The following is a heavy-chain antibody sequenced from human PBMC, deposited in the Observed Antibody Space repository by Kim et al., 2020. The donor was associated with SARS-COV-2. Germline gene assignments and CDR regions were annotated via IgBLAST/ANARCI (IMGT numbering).Heavy chain of an antibody. Sequence: SETLSLTCTVSGGSISSSSYYWGWIRQPPGKGLEWIGSIYYSGSTYYNPSLKSRVTISVDTSKNQFSLKLSSVTAADTAVYYCARLKGDYAEYYYYGMDVWGQGTTVTVSS. CDR1: GGSISSSSYY. V-gene: IGHV4-39*01. J-gene: IGHJ6*02. CDR3: ARLKGDYAEYYYYGMDV. D-gene: IGHD4-17*01. CDR2: IYYSGST.